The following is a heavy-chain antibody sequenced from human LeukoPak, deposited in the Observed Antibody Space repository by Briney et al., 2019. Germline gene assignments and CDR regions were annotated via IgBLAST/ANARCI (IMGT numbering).Heavy chain of an antibody. Sequence: GGSLRLSCAASGFTFSSYGMSWVRQAPGKGLEWVSAISATGGTTYYADSVKGRFTISRDNSKNTLYLQMNSLRAEDTAIYYCAKNGDRGAYCSGGSCYPYYYYIDVWGKGTTVTISS. CDR1: GFTFSSYG. J-gene: IGHJ6*03. V-gene: IGHV3-23*01. D-gene: IGHD2-15*01. CDR2: ISATGGTT. CDR3: AKNGDRGAYCSGGSCYPYYYYIDV.